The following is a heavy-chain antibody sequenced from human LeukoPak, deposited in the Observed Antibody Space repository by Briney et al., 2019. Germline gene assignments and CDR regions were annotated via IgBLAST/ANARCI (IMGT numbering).Heavy chain of an antibody. Sequence: GGSLRLSCAASGFTFSSYEMNWVRQAPGKGLEWVSYISSSGSTIYYADSVKGRFTISRDNAKNSLYLQMNSLRAEDTAVYYCARGSILYYFDYWGQGTLVTVSS. V-gene: IGHV3-48*03. CDR3: ARGSILYYFDY. D-gene: IGHD3-3*01. CDR1: GFTFSSYE. J-gene: IGHJ4*02. CDR2: ISSSGSTI.